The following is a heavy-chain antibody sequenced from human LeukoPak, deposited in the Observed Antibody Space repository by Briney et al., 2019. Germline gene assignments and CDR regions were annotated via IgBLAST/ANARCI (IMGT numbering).Heavy chain of an antibody. Sequence: GGSLRLSCAASGFTFSSYAMHWVRQAPGKGLEWVAVISYDGSNKYYADSVKGRFTISRDNSKNTLYLQMSSLRAEDTAVYYCARDTYYYDSSGYYYPGGFDYWGQGTLVTVSS. D-gene: IGHD3-22*01. CDR1: GFTFSSYA. J-gene: IGHJ4*02. CDR2: ISYDGSNK. V-gene: IGHV3-30*04. CDR3: ARDTYYYDSSGYYYPGGFDY.